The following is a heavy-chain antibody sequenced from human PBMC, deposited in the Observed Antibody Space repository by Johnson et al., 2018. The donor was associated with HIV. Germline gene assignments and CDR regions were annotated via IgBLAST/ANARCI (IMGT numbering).Heavy chain of an antibody. Sequence: VQLVESGGGVVQPGRSLRLSCAASGFTFDDYGMSWVRQAPGKGLEWVSGINWNGCSTGYADSVKGRFTISRDNAKNSLYLQMNSLRAEDTAVYYCARGDIGWNDDFAFDIWGQGTMVTVSS. D-gene: IGHD1-1*01. J-gene: IGHJ3*02. CDR2: INWNGCST. CDR3: ARGDIGWNDDFAFDI. V-gene: IGHV3-20*04. CDR1: GFTFDDYG.